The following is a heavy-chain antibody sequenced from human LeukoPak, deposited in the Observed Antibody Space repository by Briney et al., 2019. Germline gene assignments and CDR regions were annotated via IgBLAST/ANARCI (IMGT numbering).Heavy chain of an antibody. Sequence: SETLSLTCTVSGGSISSGDYYWSWIRQPPGKGLEWIGYIYYSGSTYYNPSLKSRVTISVDTSKNQFSLKLSSVTAADTAVYYCARPYCSGGSCSRGNNWFDPWGQGTLVTVSS. V-gene: IGHV4-30-4*01. CDR2: IYYSGST. D-gene: IGHD2-15*01. CDR3: ARPYCSGGSCSRGNNWFDP. CDR1: GGSISSGDYY. J-gene: IGHJ5*02.